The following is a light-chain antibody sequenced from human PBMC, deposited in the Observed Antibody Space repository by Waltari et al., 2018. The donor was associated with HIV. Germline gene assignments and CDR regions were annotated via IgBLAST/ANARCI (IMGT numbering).Light chain of an antibody. CDR3: STWDDRLNGVV. CDR1: THNLGSSN. Sequence: QSVLTQPPSASGTPGLRVPIACFGSTHNLGSSNVNWYQQFSRAAPKLLIYADAQRPSGVPDRFSGSKSGTSASLVISGLQSEDEADYYCSTWDDRLNGVVFGGGTRLTVV. J-gene: IGLJ2*01. V-gene: IGLV1-44*01. CDR2: ADA.